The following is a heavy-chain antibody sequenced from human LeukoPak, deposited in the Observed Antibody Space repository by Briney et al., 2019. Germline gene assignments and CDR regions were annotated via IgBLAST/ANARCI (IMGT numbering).Heavy chain of an antibody. CDR1: GGTFSSYT. CDR2: IIPILGIA. Sequence: SVKVSCKASGGTFSSYTISWVRQAPGQGLEWMGRIIPILGIANYAQKFQGRVTITADKSTSTAYMELSCLRSEDTAVYYCARALWYMTTVTYNWFDPWGQGTLVTVSS. J-gene: IGHJ5*02. D-gene: IGHD4-11*01. CDR3: ARALWYMTTVTYNWFDP. V-gene: IGHV1-69*02.